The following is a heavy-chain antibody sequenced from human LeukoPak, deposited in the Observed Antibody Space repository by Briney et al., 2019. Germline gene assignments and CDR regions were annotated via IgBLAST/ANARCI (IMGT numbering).Heavy chain of an antibody. J-gene: IGHJ5*02. D-gene: IGHD4-23*01. V-gene: IGHV3-30*18. CDR1: GFTFSSYG. Sequence: GRSLRLSCAASGFTFSSYGMHWVRQAPGKGLEWVAVISYDGGNKYYADSVKGRFTISRDNSKNTLYLQMNSLRAEDTAVYYCAKGRRHDYGGHNWFDPWGQGTLVTVSS. CDR2: ISYDGGNK. CDR3: AKGRRHDYGGHNWFDP.